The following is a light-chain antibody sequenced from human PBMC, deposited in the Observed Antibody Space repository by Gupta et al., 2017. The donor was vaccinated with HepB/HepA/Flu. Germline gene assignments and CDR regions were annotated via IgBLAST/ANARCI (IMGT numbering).Light chain of an antibody. CDR2: KAS. Sequence: DMQMTQSPSTLSASVGDRVTITCRTSQNIINWLAWYQQKPGEAPKVLIYKASKLGSGVPSRFTGSGSGTEFTLTSSSRQPDDSATYYCQRYDTTRTFGQGTKLEVK. J-gene: IGKJ1*01. CDR1: QNIINW. V-gene: IGKV1-5*03. CDR3: QRYDTTRT.